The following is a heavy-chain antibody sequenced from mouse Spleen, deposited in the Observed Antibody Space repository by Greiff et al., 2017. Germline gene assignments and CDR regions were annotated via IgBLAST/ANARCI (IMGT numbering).Heavy chain of an antibody. D-gene: IGHD2-14*01. CDR2: IRNKANGYTT. CDR1: GFTFTDYY. V-gene: IGHV7-3*01. CDR3: ARYRSPHYRYDDYAMDY. Sequence: EVKLVESGGGLVQPGGSLSLSCAASGFTFTDYYMSWVRQPPGKALEWLGFIRNKANGYTTEYSASVKGRFTISRDNSQSILYLQMNALRAEDSATYYCARYRSPHYRYDDYAMDYWGQGTSVTVSS. J-gene: IGHJ4*01.